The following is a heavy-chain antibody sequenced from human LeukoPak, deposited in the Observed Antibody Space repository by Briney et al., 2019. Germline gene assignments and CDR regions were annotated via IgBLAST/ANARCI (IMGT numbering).Heavy chain of an antibody. V-gene: IGHV3-74*01. Sequence: QPGGSLRLSCAASGFTLSSYWMHWIRQAPGKGLVWVSRLSSDGSSTIYVDSVKGRFTISRDNAKNTLYLQMNSLRAEDTAVYYCARDPYYGMDVWGKGTTVTVSS. CDR2: LSSDGSST. J-gene: IGHJ6*04. CDR1: GFTLSSYW. CDR3: ARDPYYGMDV.